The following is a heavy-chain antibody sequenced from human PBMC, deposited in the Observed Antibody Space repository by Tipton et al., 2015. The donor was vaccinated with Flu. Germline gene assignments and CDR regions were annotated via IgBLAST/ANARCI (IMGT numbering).Heavy chain of an antibody. CDR3: ARRDYSNYVSEPKNWFDS. D-gene: IGHD4-11*01. J-gene: IGHJ5*01. V-gene: IGHV4-38-2*01. Sequence: LRLSCSVSGDSIGSDYFWGWIRQPPGEGLEWIGNVHQTGTSYYNPSLRSRVIITVDRRKNHFSLRLTSVTAADTAVYFCARRDYSNYVSEPKNWFDSWGQGTLVTVSS. CDR2: VHQTGTS. CDR1: GDSIGSDYF.